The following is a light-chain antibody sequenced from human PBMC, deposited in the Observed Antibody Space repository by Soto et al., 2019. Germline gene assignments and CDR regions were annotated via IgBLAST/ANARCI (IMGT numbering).Light chain of an antibody. CDR2: AAS. V-gene: IGKV1-39*01. J-gene: IGKJ1*01. CDR1: QSISSY. CDR3: QQSYSTPWT. Sequence: DIQMTQSPSSLSASVGDRVTITCRASQSISSYLNWYQQKPGKAPMLLIYAASSLQSGVPSRFSGSGSGTDFTLTISSLQPEDVATYYCQQSYSTPWTFGQGTKVEIK.